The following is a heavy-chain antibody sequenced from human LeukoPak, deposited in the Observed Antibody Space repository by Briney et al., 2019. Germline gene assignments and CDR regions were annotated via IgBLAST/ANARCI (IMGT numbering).Heavy chain of an antibody. J-gene: IGHJ4*02. V-gene: IGHV1-69*06. CDR1: GGTFSSYA. CDR2: IIPIFGTA. Sequence: GASVKVSCKASGGTFSSYAISWVRQAPGQGLEWMGGIIPIFGTANYAQKFQGRVTITADKSTSTAYMELSGLRSEDTAVYYCASFRYGPVPHFDYWGQGTLVTVSS. D-gene: IGHD3-10*01. CDR3: ASFRYGPVPHFDY.